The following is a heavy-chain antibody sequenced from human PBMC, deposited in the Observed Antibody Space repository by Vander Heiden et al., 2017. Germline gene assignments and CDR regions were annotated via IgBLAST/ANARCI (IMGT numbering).Heavy chain of an antibody. CDR3: ARLEAYGGGLDF. D-gene: IGHD2-21*01. J-gene: IGHJ4*01. Sequence: QLHLQESGPGQLKASETLSLTCTVSGRPISRNSYYCGCIRKHPGKGLEWIGKIYSSGKTYYNPSLESRLNISVYTSTNHFSLRLSSLSAADTAVYYCARLEAYGGGLDFWGQVILVTVS. CDR2: IYSSGKT. V-gene: IGHV4-39*02. CDR1: GRPISRNSYY.